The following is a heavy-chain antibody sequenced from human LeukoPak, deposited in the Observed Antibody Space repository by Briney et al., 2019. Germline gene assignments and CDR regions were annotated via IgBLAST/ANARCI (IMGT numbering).Heavy chain of an antibody. V-gene: IGHV3-7*01. CDR3: ARDQTRIAVAGVYYYYYMDV. D-gene: IGHD6-19*01. CDR2: IKQDGSEK. Sequence: PGGSLRLSCAASGFTFSTYNMNWVRQAPGKGLEWVANIKQDGSEKYYVDSVKGRFTISRDNAKNSLYLQMNSLRAEDTAVYYCARDQTRIAVAGVYYYYYMDVWGKGTTVTVSS. J-gene: IGHJ6*03. CDR1: GFTFSTYN.